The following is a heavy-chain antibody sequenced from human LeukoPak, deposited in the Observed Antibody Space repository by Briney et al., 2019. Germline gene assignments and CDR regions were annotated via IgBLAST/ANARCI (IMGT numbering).Heavy chain of an antibody. Sequence: SETLSLTCTVSYGSISGYYWSWIRQPPGKGLDWIGYIYYSGSTKYNPSLKSRVTISLDTSKNQFPLMLSSVTAADTAVYYCARGGGDYYYYYYLDVWDKGTTVTVSS. CDR2: IYYSGST. D-gene: IGHD3-10*01. V-gene: IGHV4-59*01. CDR1: YGSISGYY. CDR3: ARGGGDYYYYYYLDV. J-gene: IGHJ6*03.